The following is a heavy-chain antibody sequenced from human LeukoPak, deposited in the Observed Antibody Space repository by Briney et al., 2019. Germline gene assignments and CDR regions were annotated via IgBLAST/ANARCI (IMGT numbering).Heavy chain of an antibody. CDR2: MNPNSGNT. CDR3: ARPYVWGSYRYSGFDY. Sequence: ASVKVSCTASGYTFTSYDINWVRQATGQGLEWMGWMNPNSGNTGYAQKFQGRVTMTRNTSISTAYMELSSLRSEDTAVYYCARPYVWGSYRYSGFDYWGQGTLVTVSS. D-gene: IGHD3-16*02. J-gene: IGHJ4*02. CDR1: GYTFTSYD. V-gene: IGHV1-8*01.